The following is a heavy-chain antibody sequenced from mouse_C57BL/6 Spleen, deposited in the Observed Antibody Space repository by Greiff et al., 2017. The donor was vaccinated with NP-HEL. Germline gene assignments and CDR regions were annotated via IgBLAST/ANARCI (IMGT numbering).Heavy chain of an antibody. CDR3: ARFITTVVATDYAMDY. V-gene: IGHV5-17*01. Sequence: EVQGVESGGGLVKPGGSLKLSCAASGFTFSDYGMHWVRQAPEKGLEWVAYISSGSSTIYYADTVKGRFTISRDNAKNTLFLQMTSLRSEDTAMYYCARFITTVVATDYAMDYWGQGTSVTVSS. CDR2: ISSGSSTI. CDR1: GFTFSDYG. D-gene: IGHD1-1*01. J-gene: IGHJ4*01.